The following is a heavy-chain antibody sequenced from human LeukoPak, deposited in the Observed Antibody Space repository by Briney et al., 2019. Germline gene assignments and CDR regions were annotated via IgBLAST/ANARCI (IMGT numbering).Heavy chain of an antibody. CDR1: GFTFSSYS. Sequence: PGGSLRLPCAASGFTFSSYSMHWVRQAPGKGLEWVSSISASSSSIYYADSVKGRFTISRDNAKNSLYLQMNSLRAEDTAVYYCARDLVDDFWSGYYQFDYWGQGTLVTVSS. CDR2: ISASSSSI. J-gene: IGHJ4*02. V-gene: IGHV3-21*01. D-gene: IGHD3-3*01. CDR3: ARDLVDDFWSGYYQFDY.